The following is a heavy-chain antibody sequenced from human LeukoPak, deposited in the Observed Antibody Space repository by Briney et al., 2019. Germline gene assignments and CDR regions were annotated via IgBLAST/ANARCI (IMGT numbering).Heavy chain of an antibody. V-gene: IGHV1-2*02. CDR3: ARDLEWELLGPEGFDY. CDR2: INPNSGGT. CDR1: GYTFTGYY. Sequence: ASVKVSCKASGYTFTGYYMHWVRQAPGQGLEWMGWINPNSGGTNYAQKFQGRVTMTRDTSISTAYMELSRLRSDDTAVYYCARDLEWELLGPEGFDYWGQGTLVTVSS. J-gene: IGHJ4*02. D-gene: IGHD1-26*01.